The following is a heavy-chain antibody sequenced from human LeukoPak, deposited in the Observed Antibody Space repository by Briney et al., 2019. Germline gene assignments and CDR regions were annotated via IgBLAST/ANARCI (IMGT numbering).Heavy chain of an antibody. CDR3: ARGDERDGYNWDY. V-gene: IGHV4-30-2*01. CDR1: GGSISSGGYS. Sequence: SQTLSLTCAVSGGSISSGGYSWSWIRQPPGKGLEWIGYIYHSGSTYYNPSLKSRVTISVDRSKNQFSLKLSSVTAADTAVYYCARGDERDGYNWDYWGQGTLVTVSS. D-gene: IGHD5-24*01. J-gene: IGHJ4*02. CDR2: IYHSGST.